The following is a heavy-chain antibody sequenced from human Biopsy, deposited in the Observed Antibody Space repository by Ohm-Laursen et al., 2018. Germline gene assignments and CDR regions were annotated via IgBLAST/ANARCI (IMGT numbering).Heavy chain of an antibody. CDR1: GDSIGSYY. D-gene: IGHD3-3*01. J-gene: IGHJ4*02. V-gene: IGHV4-59*04. CDR2: IYYSGNT. CDR3: ARQVDFWSGYVDY. Sequence: SETLSLTCTVSGDSIGSYYWSWIRQSPGKGLEWIGNIYYSGNTDYSPSLKSRVTISVDTSNNQFSLKLRSVTAADTAVYYCARQVDFWSGYVDYWGQGTLVAVSS.